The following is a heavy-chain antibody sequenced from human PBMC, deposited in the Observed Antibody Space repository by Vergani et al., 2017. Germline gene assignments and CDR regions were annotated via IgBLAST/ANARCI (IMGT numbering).Heavy chain of an antibody. Sequence: QVQLVQSGAEVKKPGSSVKVSCKASGGTFSSYTISWVRQAPGQGLEWMGRIIPILGIANYAQKFQGRVTITADKSTSTAYMELSSLRSEDTAVYYCARGKMVRGVIKSYDYGMDVWGQGTTVTVSS. CDR3: ARGKMVRGVIKSYDYGMDV. J-gene: IGHJ6*02. D-gene: IGHD3-10*01. V-gene: IGHV1-69*02. CDR1: GGTFSSYT. CDR2: IIPILGIA.